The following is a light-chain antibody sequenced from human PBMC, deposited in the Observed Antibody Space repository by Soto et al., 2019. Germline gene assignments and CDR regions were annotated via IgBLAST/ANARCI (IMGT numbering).Light chain of an antibody. V-gene: IGLV1-51*01. CDR3: GTWDTSLSVVV. J-gene: IGLJ2*01. CDR1: KSSLGNNY. CDR2: DNN. Sequence: QSVLTQPPSVSAAPGQRVTISCSGSKSSLGNNYVSWYQQLPGTAPKLLIYDNNNRASGIPDRFSGSKSGTSATLRITGLQTGDEADYYCGTWDTSLSVVVFGGGTKVTVL.